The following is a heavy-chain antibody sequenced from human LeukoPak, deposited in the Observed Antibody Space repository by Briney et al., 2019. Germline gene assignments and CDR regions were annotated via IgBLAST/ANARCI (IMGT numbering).Heavy chain of an antibody. CDR3: AREDCSTTRCYASYY. V-gene: IGHV1-69*04. Sequence: GSSVKASCKASGGTFSSYAISWVRQAPGQGREWMGRTIPILGIANYAQKFQGRVTITADKSTSTAYMELSSLRSEDTAVYYCAREDCSTTRCYASYYWGQGTLVTVSS. J-gene: IGHJ4*02. D-gene: IGHD2-2*01. CDR2: TIPILGIA. CDR1: GGTFSSYA.